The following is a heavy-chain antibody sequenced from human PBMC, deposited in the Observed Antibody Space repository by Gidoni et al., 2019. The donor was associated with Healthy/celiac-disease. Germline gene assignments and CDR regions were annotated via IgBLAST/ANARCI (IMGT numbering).Heavy chain of an antibody. CDR3: ARDNGDYPVWFDP. J-gene: IGHJ5*02. Sequence: QVQLVESGGGLVKPGGSLRLSCAASGFTFSDYYMSWIRQAPGKGLEWVSYISSSSSYTNYADSVKGRFTISRDNAKNSLYLQMNSLRAEDTAVYYCARDNGDYPVWFDPWGQGTLVTVSS. V-gene: IGHV3-11*06. CDR2: ISSSSSYT. CDR1: GFTFSDYY. D-gene: IGHD4-17*01.